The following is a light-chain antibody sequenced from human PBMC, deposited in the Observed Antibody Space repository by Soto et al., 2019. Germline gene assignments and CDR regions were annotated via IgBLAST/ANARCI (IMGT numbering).Light chain of an antibody. CDR1: RSDVGNYDY. J-gene: IGLJ1*01. V-gene: IGLV2-11*01. Sequence: QSVLTQPRSVSGSPGQSVTLSCTGTRSDVGNYDYVSWHQQYPGKAPKLMIYDVNKRPSGVPDRFSGSKSGNTASLTISGLQTEDEADYYCCSYSGSYSYVFGSGTKVTVL. CDR2: DVN. CDR3: CSYSGSYSYV.